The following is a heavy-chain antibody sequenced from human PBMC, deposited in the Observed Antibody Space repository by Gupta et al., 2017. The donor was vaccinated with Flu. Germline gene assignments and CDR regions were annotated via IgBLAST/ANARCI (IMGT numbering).Heavy chain of an antibody. J-gene: IGHJ4*02. D-gene: IGHD6-6*01. Sequence: EVQLLESGGVLVQPGGSLRLSWAASGFTFSPYVMSWVRQAPGKGLEWVSAIDSSSTYTYSADSVKGRFTISRDNSKNTLSLQMNSLRAEDTAVYYCAKGSSGGRPYYFDFWGQGALVTVSS. CDR1: GFTFSPYV. V-gene: IGHV3-23*05. CDR2: IDSSSTYT. CDR3: AKGSSGGRPYYFDF.